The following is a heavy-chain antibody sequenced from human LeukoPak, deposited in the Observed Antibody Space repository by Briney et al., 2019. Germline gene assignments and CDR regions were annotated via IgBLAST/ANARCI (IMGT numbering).Heavy chain of an antibody. CDR1: GGSISSYY. CDR3: AREESSLVRGLGY. Sequence: SETLSLTCTVSGGSISSYYWSWIRQPPGKGLEWIGYIYYSGSTNYNPSLKSRVTMSIDTSKNQFSLNLSSVTAADTAVYYCAREESSLVRGLGYWGQGALVTVSS. D-gene: IGHD3-10*01. V-gene: IGHV4-59*12. J-gene: IGHJ4*02. CDR2: IYYSGST.